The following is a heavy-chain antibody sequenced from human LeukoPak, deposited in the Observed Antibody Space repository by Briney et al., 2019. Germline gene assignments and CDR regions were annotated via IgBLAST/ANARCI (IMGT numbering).Heavy chain of an antibody. D-gene: IGHD3-10*01. Sequence: SETLFLTCIVSGGSIGSSSYYWGWIRQPPGKGLKWIGSIYYSGSTYYNPSLKSRVTISVDTSKNQFSLKLSSVTAADTAMYYCARITGQYYYGSGSYRRVQNWFDPWGQGTLVTVSS. CDR1: GGSIGSSSYY. J-gene: IGHJ5*02. V-gene: IGHV4-39*07. CDR2: IYYSGST. CDR3: ARITGQYYYGSGSYRRVQNWFDP.